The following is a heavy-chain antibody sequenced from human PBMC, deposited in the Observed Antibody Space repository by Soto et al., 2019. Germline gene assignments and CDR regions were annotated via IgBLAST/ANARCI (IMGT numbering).Heavy chain of an antibody. CDR3: AIPWGRYRYGDY. CDR1: GYTFTSYY. CDR2: MNPNSGNT. J-gene: IGHJ4*02. D-gene: IGHD3-16*02. V-gene: IGHV1-8*01. Sequence: VASVKVSCKASGYTFTSYYINWVRQATGQGLEWMGWMNPNSGNTGYAQKFQGRVTMTRNTSISTAYMELSSLRSEDTAVYYCAIPWGRYRYGDYWGQGTLVTVSS.